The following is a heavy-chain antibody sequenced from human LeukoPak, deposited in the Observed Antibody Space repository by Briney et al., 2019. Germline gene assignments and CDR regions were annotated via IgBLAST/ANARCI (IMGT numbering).Heavy chain of an antibody. V-gene: IGHV3-7*01. CDR1: GLPFSSYW. Sequence: GGSLSLSCAASGLPFSSYWMSWVGQVPGKGLEWVANIKQDGSEKYYVDSVKGRFTISRDNAKNSLYLQMNSLRAEDTAVYYCARNWNYPFDYWGQGTLVTVSS. J-gene: IGHJ4*02. CDR2: IKQDGSEK. CDR3: ARNWNYPFDY. D-gene: IGHD1-7*01.